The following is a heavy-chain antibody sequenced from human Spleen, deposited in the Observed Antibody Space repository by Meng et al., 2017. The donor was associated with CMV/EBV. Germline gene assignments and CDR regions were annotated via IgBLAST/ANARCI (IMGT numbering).Heavy chain of an antibody. J-gene: IGHJ3*02. D-gene: IGHD3-22*01. CDR3: ARGLAYYYDSSGVHDAFDI. CDR2: IYRGGT. Sequence: GESLKISCAASGFTFSSYAMSWVRQAPGKDLEWVSLIYRGGTYYADSVKGRFTISRDTSKSTLYLQMNSLRAEDTAVYYCARGLAYYYDSSGVHDAFDIWGQGTMVTVSS. CDR1: GFTFSSYA. V-gene: IGHV3-23*03.